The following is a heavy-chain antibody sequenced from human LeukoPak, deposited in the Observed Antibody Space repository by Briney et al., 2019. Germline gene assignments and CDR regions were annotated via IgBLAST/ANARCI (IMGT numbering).Heavy chain of an antibody. J-gene: IGHJ4*02. D-gene: IGHD6-19*01. V-gene: IGHV3-23*01. CDR3: AKGSGIAVAGNFDY. CDR1: GFTFSSYA. CDR2: ISGSGGST. Sequence: PGGSLRLSCAASGFTFSSYAMSWVRQAPGKGLEWVSAISGSGGSTYYAGSVKGRFTISRDNSKSTLYLQMNSLRAEDTAVYYCAKGSGIAVAGNFDYWGQGTLVTVSS.